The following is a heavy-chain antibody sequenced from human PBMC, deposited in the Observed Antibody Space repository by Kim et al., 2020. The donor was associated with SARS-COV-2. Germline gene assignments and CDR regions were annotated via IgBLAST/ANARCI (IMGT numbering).Heavy chain of an antibody. Sequence: GGSLRLSCAASGFTFSSYSMNWVRQAPGKGLEWVSSISSSSSYIYYADSVKGRFTISRDNAKNSLYLQMNSLRAEDTAVYYCARALSYYYDSSGRRECDYWGQGTLVTVSS. CDR1: GFTFSSYS. J-gene: IGHJ4*02. V-gene: IGHV3-21*01. CDR2: ISSSSSYI. D-gene: IGHD3-22*01. CDR3: ARALSYYYDSSGRRECDY.